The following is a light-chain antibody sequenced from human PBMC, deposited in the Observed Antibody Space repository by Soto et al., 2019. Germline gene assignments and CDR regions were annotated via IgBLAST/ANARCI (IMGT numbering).Light chain of an antibody. Sequence: QSVLTQPASVSGSPGQSITISCTGTSSNVGNYNYVSWYQQYPGKAPELMIYEVTNRPSGVSNRFSGSKSGNTASLTISGLQAEDEADYYCSLYTTSSTVVFGSGTKVTVL. V-gene: IGLV2-14*01. J-gene: IGLJ1*01. CDR1: SSNVGNYNY. CDR3: SLYTTSSTVV. CDR2: EVT.